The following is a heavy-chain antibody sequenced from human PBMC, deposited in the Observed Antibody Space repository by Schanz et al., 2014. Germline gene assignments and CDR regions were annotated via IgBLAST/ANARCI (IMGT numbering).Heavy chain of an antibody. CDR2: IKQDGSEK. V-gene: IGHV3-7*02. Sequence: EGQLAESGGGLVQPGGSLRLSCGGSGFTFSKYWMSWVRQAPGKGLEWVANIKQDGSEKYYVDAVKGRFTISRDNAKNSMYLHMRSLRGEDTAFNSGARPRFDSGEGDYWGQGSLVTVSS. CDR1: GFTFSKYW. J-gene: IGHJ4*02. CDR3: ARPRFDSGEGDY. D-gene: IGHD4-17*01.